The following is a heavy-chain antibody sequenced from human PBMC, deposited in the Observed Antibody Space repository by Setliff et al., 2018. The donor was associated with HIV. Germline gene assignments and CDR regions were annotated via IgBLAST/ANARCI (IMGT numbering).Heavy chain of an antibody. J-gene: IGHJ5*02. V-gene: IGHV4-61*09. CDR3: ARERSALLWKNWFDP. CDR2: IYTSGST. CDR1: GGSISSGSYY. D-gene: IGHD3-10*01. Sequence: PSETLSLTCTVSGGSISSGSYYWSWIRQPAGKGLEWIGHIYTSGSTNYNPSLKSRVTISVDTSKNQFSPKLSSVTAADTAVYYCARERSALLWKNWFDPWGQGTLVTVSS.